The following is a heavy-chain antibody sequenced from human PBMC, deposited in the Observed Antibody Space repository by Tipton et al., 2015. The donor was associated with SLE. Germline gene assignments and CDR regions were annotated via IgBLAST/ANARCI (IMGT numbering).Heavy chain of an antibody. CDR3: ARGGGCSGGSCYSYAFDI. CDR1: GGSISSGGYY. CDR2: IYYSGST. J-gene: IGHJ3*02. D-gene: IGHD2-15*01. V-gene: IGHV4-31*03. Sequence: TLSLTCTVSGGSISSGGYYWSWIRQHPGKGLEWIGYIYYSGSTYYNPSLKSRVTISVDTSKNQFSLKLGSVTAADTAVYYCARGGGCSGGSCYSYAFDIWGQGTMVTVSS.